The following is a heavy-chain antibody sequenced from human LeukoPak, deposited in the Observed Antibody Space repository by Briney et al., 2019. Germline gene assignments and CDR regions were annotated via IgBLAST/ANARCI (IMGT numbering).Heavy chain of an antibody. CDR3: AKARGSYLDY. D-gene: IGHD1-26*01. CDR2: ISWNSGSI. CDR1: GFTFSSYA. V-gene: IGHV3-9*01. J-gene: IGHJ4*02. Sequence: GGSLRLSCAASGFTFSSYAMSWVRQAPGKGLEWVSGISWNSGSIGYADSVKGRFTISRDNAKNSLYLQMNSLRAEDTALYYCAKARGSYLDYWGQGTLVTVSS.